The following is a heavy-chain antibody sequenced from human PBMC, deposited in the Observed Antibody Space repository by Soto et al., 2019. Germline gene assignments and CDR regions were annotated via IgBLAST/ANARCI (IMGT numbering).Heavy chain of an antibody. D-gene: IGHD6-19*01. CDR2: IYWHYDK. CDR3: AHRPSGWYLFDY. V-gene: IGHV2-5*01. Sequence: QITLKESGPTLVRPTQTLTLTCTFSGFSLSTSGLGVGWIRQPPGKALEWLALIYWHYDKRYNPTLKARLTITKDTANNQVVLTMTNMDPVDTATYDCAHRPSGWYLFDYWGQGTLVTVSS. CDR1: GFSLSTSGLG. J-gene: IGHJ4*02.